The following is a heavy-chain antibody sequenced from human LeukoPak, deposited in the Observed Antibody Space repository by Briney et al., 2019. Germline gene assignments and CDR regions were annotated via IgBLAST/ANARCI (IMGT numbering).Heavy chain of an antibody. Sequence: SETLSLTCTVSGDSISSHYLGWIRQPAGMQLEWIGRIYTSGTTNYNPSLRSRVTMSVDTSKNQFSLNLNSVTAADTAVYYCARSWYNGNYHGAFNMWDEGTVVTVTS. CDR2: IYTSGTT. V-gene: IGHV4-4*07. J-gene: IGHJ3*02. CDR3: ARSWYNGNYHGAFNM. D-gene: IGHD1-26*01. CDR1: GDSISSHY.